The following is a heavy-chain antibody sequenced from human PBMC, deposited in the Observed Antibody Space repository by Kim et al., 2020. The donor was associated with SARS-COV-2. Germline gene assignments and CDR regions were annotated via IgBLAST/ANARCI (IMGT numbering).Heavy chain of an antibody. CDR3: AREMVGATDFDY. Sequence: TYAAKFQGRVPRNADHSTSTAYMELSSLRSEDTAVYYCAREMVGATDFDYWGQGTLVTVSS. D-gene: IGHD1-26*01. J-gene: IGHJ4*02. V-gene: IGHV1-69*01.